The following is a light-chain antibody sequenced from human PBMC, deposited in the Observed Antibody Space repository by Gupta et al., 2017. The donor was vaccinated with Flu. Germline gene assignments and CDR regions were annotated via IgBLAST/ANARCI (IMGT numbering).Light chain of an antibody. CDR2: SAT. CDR3: LQSYITPRT. J-gene: IGKJ1*01. Sequence: ASERVGTYLSWYQQEPGKPPKLLIYSATILQTGVPSRFRGSGSGTDFTLSISSLQVEDFQTYYCLQSYITPRTFGPGTKVEI. V-gene: IGKV1-39*01. CDR1: ERVGTY.